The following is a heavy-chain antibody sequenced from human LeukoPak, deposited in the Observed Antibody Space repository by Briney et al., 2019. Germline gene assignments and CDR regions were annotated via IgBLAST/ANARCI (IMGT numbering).Heavy chain of an antibody. Sequence: GGSLRLSCTASGFTFGSFAMSWIRQAPEKGLEWVSTFAADGSTYYADSVKGRLTISRDNSKNTLYLQLNSLRAEDTAVYYCARRVCSSSSCQYHWFDPWGQGTLVTVSS. CDR1: GFTFGSFA. V-gene: IGHV3-23*01. CDR3: ARRVCSSSSCQYHWFDP. CDR2: FAADGST. J-gene: IGHJ5*02. D-gene: IGHD2-2*01.